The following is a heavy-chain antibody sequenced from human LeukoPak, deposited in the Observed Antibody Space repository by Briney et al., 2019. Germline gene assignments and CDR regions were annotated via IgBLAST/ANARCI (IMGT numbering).Heavy chain of an antibody. D-gene: IGHD3-22*01. V-gene: IGHV4-39*01. Sequence: SETLSLTCTVSGGSISSSSYYWGWIRQPPGKGLEWIGSIYYSGSTYYNPSLKRRVTISVDTSKNQFSLKLSSVTAADTAVYYCARHSGITMIVVVPEYFHYCGQGTLVTVSS. CDR2: IYYSGST. J-gene: IGHJ4*02. CDR1: GGSISSSSYY. CDR3: ARHSGITMIVVVPEYFHY.